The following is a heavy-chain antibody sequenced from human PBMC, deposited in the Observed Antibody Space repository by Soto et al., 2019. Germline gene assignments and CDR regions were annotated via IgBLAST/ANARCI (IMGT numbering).Heavy chain of an antibody. J-gene: IGHJ4*02. CDR3: AKGYSSSWYDYFDY. D-gene: IGHD6-13*01. CDR2: ISGSGGST. CDR1: GFTLSSYA. Sequence: GGALRVAHSASGFTLSSYAMGWVRQAPGKGLEWVSAISGSGGSTYYADSVKGRFTISRDNSKNTLYLQMNSLRAEDTAVYYCAKGYSSSWYDYFDYCGQGTLVTVS. V-gene: IGHV3-23*01.